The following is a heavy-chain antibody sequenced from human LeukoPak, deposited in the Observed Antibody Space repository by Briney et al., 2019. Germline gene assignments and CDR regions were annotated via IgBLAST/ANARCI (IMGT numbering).Heavy chain of an antibody. Sequence: GRSLRLSCAASGFTFNSYAMSWVRQAPGKGLEWVSTISGGGGTTYYADSVKGRFTISRDNSKSTLYLQMNSLRAEDTAVYYCAKPRGLTIVGAHFDYWGQGTLVTVSS. D-gene: IGHD1-26*01. CDR3: AKPRGLTIVGAHFDY. V-gene: IGHV3-23*01. J-gene: IGHJ4*02. CDR1: GFTFNSYA. CDR2: ISGGGGTT.